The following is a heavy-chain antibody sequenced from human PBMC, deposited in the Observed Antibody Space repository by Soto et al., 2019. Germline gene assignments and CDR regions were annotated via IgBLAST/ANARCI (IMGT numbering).Heavy chain of an antibody. CDR1: GGTFSSYA. J-gene: IGHJ5*02. CDR3: ASLDYYDSSGYYGWFDP. CDR2: IIPIFGTA. Sequence: QVQLVQSGAEVKKPGSSVKVSCKASGGTFSSYAISWVRQAPGQGLEWMGGIIPIFGTANYAQKLQGRVTITADKSTSTAYMELSSLRSEDTAVYYCASLDYYDSSGYYGWFDPWGQGTLVTVSS. D-gene: IGHD3-22*01. V-gene: IGHV1-69*06.